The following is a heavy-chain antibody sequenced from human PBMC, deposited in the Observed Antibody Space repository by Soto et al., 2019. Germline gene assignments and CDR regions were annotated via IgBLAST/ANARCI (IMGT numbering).Heavy chain of an antibody. D-gene: IGHD3-3*01. CDR3: ARGQRITIFGVVIMTPYNWFDP. Sequence: QVQLQQWGAGLLKPSETLSLTCAVYGGSFSGYYWSWIRQPPGKGLEWIGEINHSGSTNYNPSLKRRVTISVDTSKNQFSLKLSSVTAADTAVYYCARGQRITIFGVVIMTPYNWFDPWGQGTLVTVSS. J-gene: IGHJ5*02. CDR1: GGSFSGYY. V-gene: IGHV4-34*01. CDR2: INHSGST.